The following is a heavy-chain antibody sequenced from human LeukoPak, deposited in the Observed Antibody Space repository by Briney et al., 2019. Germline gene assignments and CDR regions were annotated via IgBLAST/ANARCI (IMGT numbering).Heavy chain of an antibody. J-gene: IGHJ3*02. Sequence: GASVKVSCKVSGYTLTELSMHWVRQAPGKGLEWMGGFDPEDGETIYAQKFQGRVTMTEDTSTDTAYMELSSLRSEDTAVYYCARVGSIAAPDAFDIWGQGTMVTVSS. D-gene: IGHD6-6*01. CDR2: FDPEDGET. CDR3: ARVGSIAAPDAFDI. CDR1: GYTLTELS. V-gene: IGHV1-24*01.